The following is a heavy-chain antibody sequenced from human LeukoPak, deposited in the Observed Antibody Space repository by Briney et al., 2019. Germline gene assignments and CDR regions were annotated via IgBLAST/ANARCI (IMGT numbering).Heavy chain of an antibody. CDR3: ARQGPLGYYYYMDV. CDR2: IYYSGST. CDR1: GGSISSYY. V-gene: IGHV4-39*01. Sequence: SETLSLTCTVSGGSISSYYWGWIRQPPGKGLEWIGSIYYSGSTYYNPSLKSRVTISVDTSKIQFSLKLSSVTAADTAVYYCARQGPLGYYYYMDVWGKGTTVTVSS. J-gene: IGHJ6*03.